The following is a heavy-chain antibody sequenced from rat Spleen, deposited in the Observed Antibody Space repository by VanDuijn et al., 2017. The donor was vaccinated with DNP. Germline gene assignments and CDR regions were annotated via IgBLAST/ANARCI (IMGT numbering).Heavy chain of an antibody. J-gene: IGHJ3*01. CDR2: ISPSGGST. Sequence: EVQLVESGGGLVQPGRSLKLSCAASGFTFSNYGMHWIRQAPTKGLEWVASISPSGGSTYYRDSVKGRFTISRDNAKSTLYLQMNSLRSEDTATYYCARDRDYGEGSLAYWGQGTLVTVSS. CDR1: GFTFSNYG. CDR3: ARDRDYGEGSLAY. V-gene: IGHV5-19*01. D-gene: IGHD1-11*01.